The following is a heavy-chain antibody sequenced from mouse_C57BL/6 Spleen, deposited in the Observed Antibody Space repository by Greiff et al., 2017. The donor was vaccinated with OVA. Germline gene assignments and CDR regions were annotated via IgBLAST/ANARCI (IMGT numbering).Heavy chain of an antibody. D-gene: IGHD1-1*01. CDR2: IYPGSGST. CDR3: AIYYGSSYRFAY. V-gene: IGHV1-55*01. CDR1: GYTFTSYW. Sequence: QVQLQQPGAELVKPGASVKMSCKASGYTFTSYWITWVKQRPGQGLEWIGDIYPGSGSTDYNEKFKSKATLTVDTSSSTAYMQLSSLTSEDSAVYYCAIYYGSSYRFAYWGQGTLVTVSA. J-gene: IGHJ3*01.